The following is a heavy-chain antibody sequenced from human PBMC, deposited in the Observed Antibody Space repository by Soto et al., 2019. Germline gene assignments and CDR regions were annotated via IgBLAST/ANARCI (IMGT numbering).Heavy chain of an antibody. J-gene: IGHJ4*01. CDR3: ARARSFGVVPFDY. Sequence: SETLSLTCTVSGGSISSGGYYWSWIRQLPGKGLEWIGYIYYSGSTLYNPSLKSRVTISADTPNNQVSLKVSSVTAADTAVYYCARARSFGVVPFDYWGHGTLVTVSS. D-gene: IGHD3-3*01. CDR2: IYYSGST. V-gene: IGHV4-31*03. CDR1: GGSISSGGYY.